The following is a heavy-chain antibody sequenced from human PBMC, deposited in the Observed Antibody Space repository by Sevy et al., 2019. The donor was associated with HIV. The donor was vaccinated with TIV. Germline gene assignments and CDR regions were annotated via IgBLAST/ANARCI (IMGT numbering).Heavy chain of an antibody. D-gene: IGHD3-22*01. CDR1: GLTFSSYE. Sequence: GGSLRLSCAASGLTFSSYEMTWVRQAPGKGLEWISSISSSGTTIYYGDSVEGRFTISRDNPKNSLYLQMNSLRAEDTAVYYSARKGGAYDIGFDPWGQGTLVTVSS. J-gene: IGHJ5*02. CDR2: ISSSGTTI. V-gene: IGHV3-48*03. CDR3: ARKGGAYDIGFDP.